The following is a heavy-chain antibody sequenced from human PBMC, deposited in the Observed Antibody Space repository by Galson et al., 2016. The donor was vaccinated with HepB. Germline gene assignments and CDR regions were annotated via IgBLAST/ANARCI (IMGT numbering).Heavy chain of an antibody. V-gene: IGHV3-23*01. Sequence: SLRLSCAASGFSISTFWMTWVRQAPGKGLEWVSTISGNGVSTYYADSVKGRLIISRDNSENTLFLQMNSLRAEDTAVYYCAKGYGVFDYWGQGTLVTVSS. CDR3: AKGYGVFDY. CDR1: GFSISTFW. D-gene: IGHD3-3*01. J-gene: IGHJ4*02. CDR2: ISGNGVST.